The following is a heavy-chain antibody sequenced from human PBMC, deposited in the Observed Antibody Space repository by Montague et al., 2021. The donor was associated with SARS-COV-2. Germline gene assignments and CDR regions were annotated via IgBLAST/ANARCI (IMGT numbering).Heavy chain of an antibody. V-gene: IGHV4-59*01. Sequence: SETLSLTCTVSGGSISSYYWSWIRQPPGKGLEWIGYIYYSGSTNYNPSLKSRVTISVDTSKNQFSLKLCSVTAADTAVYYCARGGGGRDGYNPWGQGTLVTVSS. D-gene: IGHD5-24*01. CDR3: ARGGGGRDGYNP. CDR1: GGSISSYY. CDR2: IYYSGST. J-gene: IGHJ5*02.